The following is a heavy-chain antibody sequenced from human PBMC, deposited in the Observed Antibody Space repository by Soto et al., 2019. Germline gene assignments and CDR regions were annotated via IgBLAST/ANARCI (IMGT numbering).Heavy chain of an antibody. CDR2: INHSGST. V-gene: IGHV4-34*01. CDR1: GGSFSDYY. Sequence: SETLSLTCAVYGGSFSDYYWSWIRRPPGQGLEWIGEINHSGSTNYNPFPKSRVTISIDTSRKQFSLKLSSVTAADTAVYFCAARVTSYYDVDVWGKGTPVTVSS. J-gene: IGHJ6*03. CDR3: AARVTSYYDVDV. D-gene: IGHD3-3*01.